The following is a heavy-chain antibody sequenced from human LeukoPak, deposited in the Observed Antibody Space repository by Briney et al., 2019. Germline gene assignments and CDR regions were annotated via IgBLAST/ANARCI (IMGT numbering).Heavy chain of an antibody. CDR2: ISGSGTST. CDR1: GITFSAYG. D-gene: IGHD5/OR15-5a*01. J-gene: IGHJ4*02. V-gene: IGHV3-23*01. CDR3: AKDFVYDDVDF. Sequence: GGSLRLSCAASGITFSAYGMSWVRQAPGKGLEGVSTISGSGTSTYYADSVKGRFTISRDNSKNTLYLQMNSLRAEDTAVYYCAKDFVYDDVDFWGQGTLVTVSS.